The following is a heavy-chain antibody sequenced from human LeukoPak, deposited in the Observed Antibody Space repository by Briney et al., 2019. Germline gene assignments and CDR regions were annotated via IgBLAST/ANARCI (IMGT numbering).Heavy chain of an antibody. CDR2: IYYSGST. J-gene: IGHJ4*02. CDR1: GGSISSEDYY. V-gene: IGHV4-30-4*01. Sequence: SETLSLTCTVSGGSISSEDYYWSWIRQPPGKGLEWIGSIYYSGSTYYNPSLKSRVTISGDTPKNQFSLKLSSVTAADTAVYYCAIYSSGWYADYFDYWGQGTLVTVSS. CDR3: AIYSSGWYADYFDY. D-gene: IGHD6-19*01.